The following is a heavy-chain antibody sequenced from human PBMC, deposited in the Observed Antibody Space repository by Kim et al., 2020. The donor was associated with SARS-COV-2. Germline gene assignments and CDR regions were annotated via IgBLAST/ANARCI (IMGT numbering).Heavy chain of an antibody. CDR3: AREGLAASGNAY. J-gene: IGHJ4*02. CDR2: INTKTGSP. D-gene: IGHD6-13*01. Sequence: ASVKVSCKASGYTFSNYPMNWVRQAPGQGLEWMGLINTKTGSPTYAQGFTGRFVFSFDTSVTTAYLQISSLKAEDTAIYFCAREGLAASGNAYWGQGTLVTVSS. CDR1: GYTFSNYP. V-gene: IGHV7-4-1*02.